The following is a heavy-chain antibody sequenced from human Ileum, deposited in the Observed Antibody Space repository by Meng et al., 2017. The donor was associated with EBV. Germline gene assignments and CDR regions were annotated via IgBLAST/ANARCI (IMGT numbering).Heavy chain of an antibody. CDR2: IYHSGST. Sequence: VKRQGPGPGLGKPSGTLSFTSAVSGDSISSNNWWSWVRQPPGKGLEWIGEIYHSGSTNYNPSFKSRVTMSVDKSKNQISLNLSSVTAADTAVYYCASGRDYAWHSWGRGTLVTVSS. D-gene: IGHD4-17*01. CDR3: ASGRDYAWHS. V-gene: IGHV4-4*02. J-gene: IGHJ4*02. CDR1: GDSISSNNW.